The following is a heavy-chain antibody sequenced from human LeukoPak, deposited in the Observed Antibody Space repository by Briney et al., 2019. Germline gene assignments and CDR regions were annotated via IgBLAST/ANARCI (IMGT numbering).Heavy chain of an antibody. J-gene: IGHJ4*02. V-gene: IGHV3-11*01. CDR3: AINGVRTTVGPVD. CDR2: ISSSGSTI. CDR1: GFSFSDYY. D-gene: IGHD4-23*01. Sequence: PGGSLRLSCAASGFSFSDYYMSWIRQAPGEGLEWISYISSSGSTIYYADSVKGRFTISRDNAKNSLYLQMNSLRAEDTAVYYCAINGVRTTVGPVDWGQGTLVTVSS.